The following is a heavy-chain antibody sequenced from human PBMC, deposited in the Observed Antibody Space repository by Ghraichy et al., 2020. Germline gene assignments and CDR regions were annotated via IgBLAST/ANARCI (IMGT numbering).Heavy chain of an antibody. V-gene: IGHV6-1*01. CDR1: GDSVSSNSAA. D-gene: IGHD1-7*01. J-gene: IGHJ3*02. CDR2: TYYRSKWYN. CDR3: ASRVTGTTFAFDI. Sequence: TLSLTCAISGDSVSSNSAAWNWIRQSPSRGLEWLGRTYYRSKWYNEYAVSVRSRITINADTSQNQFSLQLNSVTPEDTAVYYCASRVTGTTFAFDIWGQGTMVTVSS.